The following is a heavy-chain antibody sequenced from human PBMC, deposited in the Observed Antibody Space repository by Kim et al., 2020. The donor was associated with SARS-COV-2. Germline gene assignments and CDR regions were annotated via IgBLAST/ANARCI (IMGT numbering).Heavy chain of an antibody. Sequence: ASVKVSCKASGYTFTSYGISWVRQAPGQGLEWMGWISAYNGNTNYAQKLQGRVTMTTDTSTSTAYMELRSLRSDDTAVYYCASNNWITRYYYGMEVWGQGTTVPVSS. D-gene: IGHD1-20*01. CDR1: GYTFTSYG. CDR3: ASNNWITRYYYGMEV. J-gene: IGHJ6*02. V-gene: IGHV1-18*01. CDR2: ISAYNGNT.